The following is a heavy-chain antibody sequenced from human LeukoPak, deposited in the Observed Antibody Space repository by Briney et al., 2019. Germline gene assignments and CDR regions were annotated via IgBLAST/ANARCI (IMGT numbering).Heavy chain of an antibody. CDR2: INSDGSST. Sequence: GGSLRLSCAASGFTFSSYWMHWVRQAPGKGLAWVSRINSDGSSTSYADSVKDRFTISRDNAKNTLYLQMNSLRAEDTAVYYCARGDTMTTDYWGQGTLVTVSS. CDR3: ARGDTMTTDY. V-gene: IGHV3-74*01. J-gene: IGHJ4*02. D-gene: IGHD3-22*01. CDR1: GFTFSSYW.